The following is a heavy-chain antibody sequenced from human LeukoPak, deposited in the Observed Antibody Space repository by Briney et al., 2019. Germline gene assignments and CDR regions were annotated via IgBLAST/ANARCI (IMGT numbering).Heavy chain of an antibody. Sequence: QPGGSLRLSCTASGFTFSDYSMTWVRQAPGKGPEWVANIKQDGSQRYYVDSVRGRFTISRDNAKNSLFLQMNGLRAEDTAVYYCARRGGSSSRRSPIDYWGQGTLVTVSS. V-gene: IGHV3-7*01. CDR2: IKQDGSQR. J-gene: IGHJ4*02. CDR3: ARRGGSSSRRSPIDY. CDR1: GFTFSDYS. D-gene: IGHD6-6*01.